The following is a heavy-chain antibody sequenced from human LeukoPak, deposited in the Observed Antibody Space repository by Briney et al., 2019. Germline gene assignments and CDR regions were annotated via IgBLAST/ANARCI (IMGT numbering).Heavy chain of an antibody. J-gene: IGHJ5*02. CDR1: GFTFSDYY. CDR2: ISNSGSVS. D-gene: IGHD5-24*01. CDR3: ARDGSPEASINYFDT. Sequence: PGGSLRLSCAASGFTFSDYYMSWIRQAPGKGLEWILYISNSGSVSYYADSVKGRFSISRDNAKNSLYLEMNSLSADDTALYYRARDGSPEASINYFDTWGQGTPVTVSS. V-gene: IGHV3-11*04.